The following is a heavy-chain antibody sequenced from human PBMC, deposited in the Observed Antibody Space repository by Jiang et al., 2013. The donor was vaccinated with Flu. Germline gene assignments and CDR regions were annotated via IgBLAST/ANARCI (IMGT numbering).Heavy chain of an antibody. CDR2: ISSSASTI. CDR1: GFTFSSYE. J-gene: IGHJ6*02. V-gene: IGHV3-48*03. Sequence: VQLVESGGGLVQPGGSLRLSCAASGFTFSSYEMNWVRQAPGKGLEWVSYISSSASTIYYADSVKGRFTISRDNANNSLYLQMNSLRAEDTAVYYCARDYYDSSGYYYVYYYGMDVWGQGTTVTVSS. D-gene: IGHD3-22*01. CDR3: ARDYYDSSGYYYVYYYGMDV.